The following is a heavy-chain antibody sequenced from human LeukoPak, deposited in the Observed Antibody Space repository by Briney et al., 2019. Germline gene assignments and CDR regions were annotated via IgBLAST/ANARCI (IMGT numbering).Heavy chain of an antibody. CDR1: GFTFSDYS. D-gene: IGHD1-26*01. J-gene: IGHJ4*02. CDR2: ISSSSSTI. V-gene: IGHV3-48*01. CDR3: ASRVGALEY. Sequence: GGSPRLSCAASGFTFSDYSMNWVRQAPGKGLEWVSYISSSSSTIFHAASEKGRFTISRDNAKNSLYLQMDSLRAEDTAVYYCASRVGALEYWGQGTLVTVSS.